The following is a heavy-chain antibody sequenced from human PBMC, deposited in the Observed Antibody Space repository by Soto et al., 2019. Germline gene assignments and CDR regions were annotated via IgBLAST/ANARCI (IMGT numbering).Heavy chain of an antibody. D-gene: IGHD2-15*01. CDR1: GFTFSNYA. Sequence: EVQLLESGGGLVQPGGSLRLSCAASGFTFSNYAMSWVRQARGKGMEWVSAISGSGGNTYYTDSVKGRFTVSRDNSQDPLHLQMNRLRAEDTAVYYCAKDTGRGGGSVFDYWGQGARVTVST. CDR3: AKDTGRGGGSVFDY. J-gene: IGHJ4*02. V-gene: IGHV3-23*01. CDR2: ISGSGGNT.